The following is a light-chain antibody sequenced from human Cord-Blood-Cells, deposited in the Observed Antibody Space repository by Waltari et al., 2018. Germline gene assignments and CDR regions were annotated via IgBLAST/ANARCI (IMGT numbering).Light chain of an antibody. Sequence: SALTPPPSVSGSHRPSVTIPCTGTSSNGGGCNYVSWDQQHPGKATKLMIYDVSKRPSGVPYRFSGSKSGNTTSLTISVLQAEDEADYYCCAYAGSEVFGGGTKLTVL. J-gene: IGLJ3*02. CDR2: DVS. CDR1: SSNGGGCNY. CDR3: CAYAGSEV. V-gene: IGLV2-11*01.